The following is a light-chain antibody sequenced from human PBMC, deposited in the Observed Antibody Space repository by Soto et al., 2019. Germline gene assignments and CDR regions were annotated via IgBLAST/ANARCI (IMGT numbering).Light chain of an antibody. CDR1: QSVRSNY. J-gene: IGKJ4*01. Sequence: EIVLQQSPDTLSLSPGERATLSCRASQSVRSNYLAWYQQKPGQAPRFLIYDASSRATGIPDRFSGSGSGTDFTLTISRLEPEDVAVYYCQQYGSTPLTFGGGTKVDIK. V-gene: IGKV3-20*01. CDR3: QQYGSTPLT. CDR2: DAS.